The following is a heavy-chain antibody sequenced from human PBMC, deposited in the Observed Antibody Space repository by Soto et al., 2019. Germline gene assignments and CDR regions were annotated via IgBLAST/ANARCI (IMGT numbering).Heavy chain of an antibody. CDR2: IIPIFGTA. D-gene: IGHD5-12*01. CDR1: GGTFSSYA. V-gene: IGHV1-69*05. CDR3: AREGVAPYYYYGMDV. J-gene: IGHJ6*02. Sequence: GASVKVSCKASGGTFSSYAISWVRQAPGQGLEWMGGIIPIFGTANYAQTFQGRVTMTTDESTSTAHMEVRSLRSEDTAVYYCAREGVAPYYYYGMDVWGQGTPVTVSS.